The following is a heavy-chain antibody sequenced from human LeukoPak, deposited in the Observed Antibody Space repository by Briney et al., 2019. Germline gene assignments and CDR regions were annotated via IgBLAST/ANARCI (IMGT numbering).Heavy chain of an antibody. CDR1: GGSISSYY. D-gene: IGHD2-2*01. V-gene: IGHV4-4*07. CDR3: ARAARYHETSNFDY. CDR2: IYTSGST. Sequence: PSETLSLTCTVSGGSISSYYWSWIRQPAGKGLEWIGRIYTSGSTNYNPSLKSRVTMSVDTSKNQFSLKLSSVTAADTAVYYCARAARYHETSNFDYWGQGTLVTVSS. J-gene: IGHJ4*02.